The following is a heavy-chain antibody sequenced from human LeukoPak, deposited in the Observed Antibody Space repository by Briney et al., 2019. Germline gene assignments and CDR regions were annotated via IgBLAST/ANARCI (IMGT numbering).Heavy chain of an antibody. CDR2: IYSGGTT. Sequence: GGSLRLSCAASGFTVSSNYMSWVRQAPGKGLEWVSVIYSGGTTYYADSVKGRFTISRDNSKNTLYLQMNSLRAEDTAVYYCARGEYGSGSYHIDYWGQGTLVTVSS. V-gene: IGHV3-53*01. CDR1: GFTVSSNY. CDR3: ARGEYGSGSYHIDY. D-gene: IGHD3-10*01. J-gene: IGHJ4*02.